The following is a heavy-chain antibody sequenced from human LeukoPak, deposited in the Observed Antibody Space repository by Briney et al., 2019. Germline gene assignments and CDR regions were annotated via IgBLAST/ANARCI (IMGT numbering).Heavy chain of an antibody. Sequence: PGGSLRLSCAASGFTFRSHGMHWVRQPPGKGLEWVAFISFDATIKYYEVAVEGRFTISADNSKNTLYLQMNSLRAEDTAVYYCARDRTRGYLYYYYGMDVWGQGTTVTVSS. V-gene: IGHV3-33*08. J-gene: IGHJ6*02. CDR1: GFTFRSHG. CDR3: ARDRTRGYLYYYYGMDV. CDR2: ISFDATIK. D-gene: IGHD5-18*01.